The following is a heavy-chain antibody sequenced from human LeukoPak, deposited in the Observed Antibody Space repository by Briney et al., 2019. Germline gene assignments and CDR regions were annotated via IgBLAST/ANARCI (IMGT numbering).Heavy chain of an antibody. CDR2: IYHSGST. D-gene: IGHD3-22*01. J-gene: IGHJ4*02. Sequence: SQTLSLTCAVSGGSISSGGYSWSWIRRPPGKGLEWIGYIYHSGSTYYNPSLKSRVTISVDRSKNQFSLKLSSVTAADTAVYYCARVRGYYDSSGYYYYYFHYWGQGTLVTVSS. CDR1: GGSISSGGYS. CDR3: ARVRGYYDSSGYYYYYFHY. V-gene: IGHV4-30-2*01.